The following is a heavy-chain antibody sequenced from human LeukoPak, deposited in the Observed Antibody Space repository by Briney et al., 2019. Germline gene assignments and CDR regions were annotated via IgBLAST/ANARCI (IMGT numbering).Heavy chain of an antibody. CDR2: IYPGDSDT. CDR3: ARLRWELLGINWFDP. CDR1: GYSFTSYW. V-gene: IGHV5-51*01. Sequence: GESLKISCKGSGYSFTSYWIGWVRQMPGKGLEWMAIIYPGDSDTRYSPSFQGQVTISADKSISTAYLQWSSLKASDTAVYYCARLRWELLGINWFDPWGQGTLVTVSS. J-gene: IGHJ5*02. D-gene: IGHD1-26*01.